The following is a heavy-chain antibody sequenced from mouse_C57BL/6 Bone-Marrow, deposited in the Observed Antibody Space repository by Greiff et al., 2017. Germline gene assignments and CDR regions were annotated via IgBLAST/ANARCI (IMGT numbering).Heavy chain of an antibody. V-gene: IGHV1-9*01. CDR2: ILPGSGGT. D-gene: IGHD1-1*01. CDR1: GYTFTGYW. J-gene: IGHJ1*03. Sequence: QVQLQQSGAELMKPGASVKLSCKATGYTFTGYWIEWVKQRPGHGLEWIGEILPGSGGTNYNEKFKGKATFTADTASNTAYMQLSSLTTEDSAIYYCARDGSSYDWYFDVWGTGTTVTVSS. CDR3: ARDGSSYDWYFDV.